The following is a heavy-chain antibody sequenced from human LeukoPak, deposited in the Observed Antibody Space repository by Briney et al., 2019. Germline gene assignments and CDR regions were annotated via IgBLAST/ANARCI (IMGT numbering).Heavy chain of an antibody. V-gene: IGHV3-53*01. D-gene: IGHD2-15*01. CDR2: IFSGGST. CDR1: GFTVSSNY. CDR3: ARENDMGYCSGGRCYKGYNAMDV. Sequence: GGSLRLSCAASGFTVSSNYMSWVRQAPGKGLEWVSIIFSGGSTYYADSEKGRFTISRDNSKNTLYLQMNSLRAEDTAVYYCARENDMGYCSGGRCYKGYNAMDVWGQGTTVTVSS. J-gene: IGHJ6*02.